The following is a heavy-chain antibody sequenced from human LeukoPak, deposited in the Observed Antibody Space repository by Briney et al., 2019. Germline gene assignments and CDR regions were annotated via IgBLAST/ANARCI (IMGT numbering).Heavy chain of an antibody. D-gene: IGHD3-22*01. J-gene: IGHJ4*02. CDR2: IYYSGST. CDR1: GGSISSGGYY. Sequence: SETLSLTCTVSGGSISSGGYYWSWIRQHPGKGLERIGYIYYSGSTYYNPSLKSRVTISLDTSKDQFSLKLSSVTAADTAVYYCARSTWLLDKWGQGTLVTVSS. V-gene: IGHV4-61*08. CDR3: ARSTWLLDK.